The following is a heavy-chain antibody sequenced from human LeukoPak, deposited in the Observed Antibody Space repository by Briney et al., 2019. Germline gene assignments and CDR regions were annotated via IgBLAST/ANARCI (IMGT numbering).Heavy chain of an antibody. CDR3: AKVAVAGNFDY. J-gene: IGHJ4*02. CDR2: ISWNSGSI. D-gene: IGHD6-19*01. Sequence: GGSLRLSCAASGYTFDDYAMHWVRQAPGKGLEWVSGISWNSGSIGYADSVKGRFTISRDNAKNSLYLQMNSLRAEDTALYYCAKVAVAGNFDYWGQGTLVTVSS. CDR1: GYTFDDYA. V-gene: IGHV3-9*01.